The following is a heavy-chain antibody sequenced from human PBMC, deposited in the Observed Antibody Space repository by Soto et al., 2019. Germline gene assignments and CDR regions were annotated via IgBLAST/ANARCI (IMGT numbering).Heavy chain of an antibody. Sequence: QVRVVESGGGLFKPGGSLRLSCAASGFSFSDYYMSWIRQASGKGLEWISYISGDSTYKNYADYVKGRFNIFRDNAKKTLYQHLHSLSDDDTAVYYCARVWVLIVVPTVYGMDVWGQGTPVTAS. D-gene: IGHD2-2*01. CDR1: GFSFSDYY. V-gene: IGHV3-11*05. CDR2: ISGDSTYK. J-gene: IGHJ6*02. CDR3: ARVWVLIVVPTVYGMDV.